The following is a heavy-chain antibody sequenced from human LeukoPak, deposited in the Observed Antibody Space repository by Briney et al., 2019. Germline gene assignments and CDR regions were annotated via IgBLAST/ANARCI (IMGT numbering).Heavy chain of an antibody. Sequence: SQTLSLTCTVSGGSISSGDYYWSWIRQPPGQGLEWIGYISLSGGTYYNPSLKSRASISLDTSRSQFSLKLSSVGAADTAVYYCARDFQGGPNDRWGQGALVTVSS. CDR2: ISLSGGT. V-gene: IGHV4-30-4*01. CDR3: ARDFQGGPNDR. D-gene: IGHD2-15*01. J-gene: IGHJ5*02. CDR1: GGSISSGDYY.